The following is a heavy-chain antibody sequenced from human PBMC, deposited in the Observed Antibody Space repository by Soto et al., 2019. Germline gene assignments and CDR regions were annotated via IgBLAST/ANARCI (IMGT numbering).Heavy chain of an antibody. CDR2: INPKNGAT. J-gene: IGHJ5*02. CDR3: AREVYCSSTSCYDEAGWFDP. V-gene: IGHV1-2*04. CDR1: GYSFTGYS. Sequence: ASVKVSCKGSGYSFTGYSMHWVRQAPGQGLEWMGWINPKNGATNYARKFQGWVTMIRDTSISTAYMELSRLRSDDTAVYYCAREVYCSSTSCYDEAGWFDPWGQGTLVTVSS. D-gene: IGHD2-2*01.